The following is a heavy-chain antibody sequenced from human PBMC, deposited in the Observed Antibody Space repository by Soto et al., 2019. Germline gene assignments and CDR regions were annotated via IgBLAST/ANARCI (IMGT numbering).Heavy chain of an antibody. J-gene: IGHJ3*02. V-gene: IGHV1-2*02. CDR2: INPNSGGT. CDR3: ARPRGYSYGLGAFDI. D-gene: IGHD5-18*01. CDR1: GYTFTGYY. Sequence: GASVKVSCKASGYTFTGYYMHWVRQAPGQGLEWMGWINPNSGGTNYAQKFQGRVTMTRDTSISTAYMELSRLRSDDTAVYYCARPRGYSYGLGAFDIWGQGTMVTVSS.